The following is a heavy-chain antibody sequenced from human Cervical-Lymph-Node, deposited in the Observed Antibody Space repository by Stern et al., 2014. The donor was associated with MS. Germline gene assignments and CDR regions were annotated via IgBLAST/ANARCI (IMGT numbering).Heavy chain of an antibody. Sequence: QVQLQESGPGLVQASQTLSLTCTVSGDSISSGGSYWSWIRQYPGKGLEYIGYISYSANAYYNPSLKSRLTISLDTSNNRFSLELSSVTAADTALYYCVRHRGGTMFAIWGQGTMVTVS. J-gene: IGHJ3*02. CDR2: ISYSANA. D-gene: IGHD3-10*02. CDR3: VRHRGGTMFAI. CDR1: GDSISSGGSY. V-gene: IGHV4-31*03.